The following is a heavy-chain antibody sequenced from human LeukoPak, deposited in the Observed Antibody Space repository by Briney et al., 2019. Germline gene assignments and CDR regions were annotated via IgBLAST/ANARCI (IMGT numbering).Heavy chain of an antibody. Sequence: GGSLRPSCVASGLSVSNNYMSWVRQAPGKGFEWVSVIYTSGGTYYADSVKGRFTISRDNSKNTVYLQMNSLRAEDTAVYYCARNIPVTRWGYWGQGTLVTVSS. D-gene: IGHD2-21*01. CDR3: ARNIPVTRWGY. V-gene: IGHV3-66*01. J-gene: IGHJ4*02. CDR1: GLSVSNNY. CDR2: IYTSGGT.